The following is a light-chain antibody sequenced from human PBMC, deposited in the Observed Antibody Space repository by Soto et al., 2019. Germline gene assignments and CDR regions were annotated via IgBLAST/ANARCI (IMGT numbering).Light chain of an antibody. CDR3: QKYNSAPWT. V-gene: IGKV1-27*01. Sequence: DIQMTQSPSSLSASVGDRVTITCRASQGFSNSLAWYQQKPGKVPKLLIYAASTLQSGVPSRFSGSGSGTDFTLTITSLQTEDVATYYCQKYNSAPWTFGQGTKVEIK. J-gene: IGKJ1*01. CDR2: AAS. CDR1: QGFSNS.